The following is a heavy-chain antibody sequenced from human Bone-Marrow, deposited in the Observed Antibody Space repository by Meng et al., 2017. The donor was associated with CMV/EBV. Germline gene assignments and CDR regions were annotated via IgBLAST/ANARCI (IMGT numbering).Heavy chain of an antibody. CDR2: IIPIFGTA. Sequence: SVKVSCKASGGTFSSYAISWVRQAPGQGLEWMGGIIPIFGTANYAQKFQGRVTITTDESTSTAYMELSSLRSEDTAVYYCARDSRRVRGLEYDAFDISGQGTMVTVSS. CDR1: GGTFSSYA. J-gene: IGHJ3*02. D-gene: IGHD3-10*01. CDR3: ARDSRRVRGLEYDAFDI. V-gene: IGHV1-69*05.